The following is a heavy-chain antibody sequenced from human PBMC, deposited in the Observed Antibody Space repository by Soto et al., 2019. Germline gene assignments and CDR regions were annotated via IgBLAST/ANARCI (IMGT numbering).Heavy chain of an antibody. CDR1: GGSVTNTSYY. Sequence: SETLSLTCTVSGGSVTNTSYYWGWIRQSPGKGLEWIGSVYYRGRSYSKSSVKSRVTISVDTSKNQFSLKLNSVTAADTAVYYCVKNGAYALDYWGQGTLVTVSS. CDR2: VYYRGRS. J-gene: IGHJ4*02. V-gene: IGHV4-39*07. CDR3: VKNGAYALDY. D-gene: IGHD4-17*01.